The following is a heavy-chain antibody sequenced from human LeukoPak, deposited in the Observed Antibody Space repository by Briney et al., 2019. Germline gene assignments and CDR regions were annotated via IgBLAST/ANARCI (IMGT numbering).Heavy chain of an antibody. D-gene: IGHD3-10*02. CDR3: AELGITMIGGV. Sequence: GGSLSLSCAASGFTFSSYEMNWVRQAPGKGLEWVSYISSSGSTIYYADSVKGRFTISRDNAKNSLYLQMSSLRAEDTAVYYCAELGITMIGGVWGKGTTVTISS. CDR2: ISSSGSTI. J-gene: IGHJ6*04. V-gene: IGHV3-48*03. CDR1: GFTFSSYE.